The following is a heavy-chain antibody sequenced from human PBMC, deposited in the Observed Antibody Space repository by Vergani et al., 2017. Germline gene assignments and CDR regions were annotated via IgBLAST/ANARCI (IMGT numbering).Heavy chain of an antibody. CDR2: IYYSGST. Sequence: QLQLQESGPGLVKPSATLSLTCSVSGASIRSSNYYWGWIRQPPGKGLEWIASIYYSGSTYYNPSLKSRVTISVDTPKNQFSLKLSSVTAADTAVYFWARHSTVEWLVKLGWIDPWGQGILVTVSS. CDR1: GASIRSSNYY. J-gene: IGHJ5*02. CDR3: ARHSTVEWLVKLGWIDP. V-gene: IGHV4-39*01. D-gene: IGHD6-19*01.